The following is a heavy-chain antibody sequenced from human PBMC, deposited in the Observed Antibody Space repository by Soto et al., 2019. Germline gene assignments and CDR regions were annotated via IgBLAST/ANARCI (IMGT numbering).Heavy chain of an antibody. CDR2: ILPDDADN. CDR3: ARQGFSNHDVYAADV. D-gene: IGHD2-15*01. Sequence: KGLEWMGIILPDDADNRYRPSXXGHATISADRSTNTAYLHLRSLEASATATYFCARQGFSNHDVYAADVWGQGTPVTVSS. V-gene: IGHV5-51*01. J-gene: IGHJ6*02.